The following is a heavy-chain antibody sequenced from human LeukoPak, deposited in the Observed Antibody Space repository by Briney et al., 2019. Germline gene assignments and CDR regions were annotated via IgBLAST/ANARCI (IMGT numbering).Heavy chain of an antibody. CDR3: ARAPSNTIFGVVITHLYFDY. CDR2: INPNSGGT. Sequence: GASVKVSCKASGYTFTGYYMHWVRQAPGQGLEWMGWINPNSGGTNYAQKFQGRVTMTRDTSISTAYMELSRLRSDDTAVYYCARAPSNTIFGVVITHLYFDYWGQGTLVTVSS. J-gene: IGHJ4*02. CDR1: GYTFTGYY. D-gene: IGHD3-3*01. V-gene: IGHV1-2*02.